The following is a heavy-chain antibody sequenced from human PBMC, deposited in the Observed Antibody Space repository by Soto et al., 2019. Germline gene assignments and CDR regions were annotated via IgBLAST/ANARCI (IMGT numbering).Heavy chain of an antibody. J-gene: IGHJ4*02. CDR3: ARGGGAYCGGDCYPTVYYFDY. D-gene: IGHD2-21*02. CDR2: IIPIFGTA. CDR1: GGTFSSYA. V-gene: IGHV1-69*13. Sequence: GASVKVSCKASGGTFSSYAISWVRQAPGQGLEWMGGIIPIFGTANYAQKFQGRVTITADESTSTAYMELSSLRSEDTAVYYCARGGGAYCGGDCYPTVYYFDYWGQGTLVTVSS.